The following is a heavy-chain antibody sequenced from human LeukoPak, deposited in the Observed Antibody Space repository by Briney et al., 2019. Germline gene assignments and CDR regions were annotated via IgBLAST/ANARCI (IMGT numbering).Heavy chain of an antibody. CDR1: GGSISSGDYY. J-gene: IGHJ6*03. D-gene: IGHD6-6*01. CDR3: ARSPLYSSSSRVHYYYYMDV. CDR2: IYYSGST. Sequence: SETLSLTCTVSGGSISSGDYYWSWIRQPPGKGLEWIGYIYYSGSTDYNPSLKSRVTISVDTSRNQFSLKLSSVTAADTAVYYCARSPLYSSSSRVHYYYYMDVWGKGTTVTVSS. V-gene: IGHV4-30-4*01.